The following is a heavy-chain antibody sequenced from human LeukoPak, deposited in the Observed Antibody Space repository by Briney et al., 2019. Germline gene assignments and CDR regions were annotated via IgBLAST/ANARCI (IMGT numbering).Heavy chain of an antibody. Sequence: GESLKISXKGSGYSFTNYWIAWVRQMPGKGQEWMGIIYPGDSDTRYSPSFQGQVTISADKSISTAYLQWSSLKASDIAMYYCARAQYGYGDYWGQGTLVTVSS. D-gene: IGHD5-18*01. CDR2: IYPGDSDT. J-gene: IGHJ4*02. V-gene: IGHV5-51*01. CDR1: GYSFTNYW. CDR3: ARAQYGYGDY.